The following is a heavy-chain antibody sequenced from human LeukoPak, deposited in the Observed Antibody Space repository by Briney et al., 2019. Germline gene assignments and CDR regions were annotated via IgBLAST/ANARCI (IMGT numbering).Heavy chain of an antibody. CDR3: ARDVARLNYDFWSGQAKRADAFDI. V-gene: IGHV4-61*02. J-gene: IGHJ3*02. D-gene: IGHD3-3*01. Sequence: SQTLSLTCTVSGGSISSGSCYWSWIRQPAGKGLEWIGRIYTSGSTNYNPSLKSRVTISVDTSKNQFSLKLSSVTAADTAVYYCARDVARLNYDFWSGQAKRADAFDIWGQGSMVTVSS. CDR1: GGSISSGSCY. CDR2: IYTSGST.